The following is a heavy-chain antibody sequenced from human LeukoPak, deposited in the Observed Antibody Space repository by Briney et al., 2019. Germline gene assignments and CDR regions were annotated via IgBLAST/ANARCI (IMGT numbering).Heavy chain of an antibody. J-gene: IGHJ4*02. CDR1: GGSVSSHY. V-gene: IGHV4-59*02. Sequence: SETLSLTCTVSGGSVSSHYWSWIRQPPGKGLEWIGYIYYSGSTNYNPSLKSRVTMSVDTSKNQFSLKLSSVTAADTAVYYCARGHTTVTTLDFDYWGQGTLVTVSS. CDR2: IYYSGST. CDR3: ARGHTTVTTLDFDY. D-gene: IGHD4-17*01.